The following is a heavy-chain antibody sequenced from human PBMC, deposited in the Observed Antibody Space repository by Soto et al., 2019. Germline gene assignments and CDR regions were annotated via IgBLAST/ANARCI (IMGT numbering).Heavy chain of an antibody. CDR1: GFIFSRSA. D-gene: IGHD6-19*01. CDR2: ISSSSYI. J-gene: IGHJ4*02. Sequence: GGSLRLSCAASGFIFSRSAMNWVRQAPGKGLEWVSSISSSSYIYYADSVKGRFTISRDNAKNSLYLQMNSLRAEDTAVYYCARINSGWGPLSPHPFDYWGQGALVTVSS. CDR3: ARINSGWGPLSPHPFDY. V-gene: IGHV3-21*01.